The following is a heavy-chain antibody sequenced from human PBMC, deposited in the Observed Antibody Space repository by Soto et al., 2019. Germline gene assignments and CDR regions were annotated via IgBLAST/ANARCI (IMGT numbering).Heavy chain of an antibody. CDR1: GFTFSSYG. V-gene: IGHV3-30*18. CDR3: AKVRSDGSLDYYYYGMDV. J-gene: IGHJ6*02. Sequence: GGSLRLSCAASGFTFSSYGMHWVRQAPGKGLEWVAVISYDGSNKYYADSVKGRFTISRDNSKNTLYLQMNSLRAEDTAVYYCAKVRSDGSLDYYYYGMDVWGQGTTVTVSS. CDR2: ISYDGSNK. D-gene: IGHD5-12*01.